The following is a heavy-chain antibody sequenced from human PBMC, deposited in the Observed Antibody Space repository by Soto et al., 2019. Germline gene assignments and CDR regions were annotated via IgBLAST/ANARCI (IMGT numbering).Heavy chain of an antibody. J-gene: IGHJ4*02. CDR1: GGSFTSNNW. CDR3: ASRDPGTSVDY. Sequence: SETLSLTCAVSGGSFTSNNWWTWVRQPPGQGLECIGEIYRTGSTNYNPPLKSRVTISLDKSENQFSLKVTSLTAADTAVYYCASRDPGTSVDYWGQGTLVTVSS. D-gene: IGHD1-7*01. V-gene: IGHV4-4*02. CDR2: IYRTGST.